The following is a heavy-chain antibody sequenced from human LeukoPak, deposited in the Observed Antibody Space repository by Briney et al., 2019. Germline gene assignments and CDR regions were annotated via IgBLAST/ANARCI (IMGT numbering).Heavy chain of an antibody. CDR1: VYTFTSYY. V-gene: IGHV1-46*01. J-gene: IGHJ4*02. CDR3: ARGERIGVGTAHPGDY. CDR2: INPSGGST. Sequence: ASVKVSCKSSVYTFTSYYMHWVRQPPGQGLEWGGIINPSGGSTSYAQTFQGRVTTTRDTSTTTVYMEISSLRSEDTAEYYCARGERIGVGTAHPGDYWGQGTLVTVSS. D-gene: IGHD2-21*02.